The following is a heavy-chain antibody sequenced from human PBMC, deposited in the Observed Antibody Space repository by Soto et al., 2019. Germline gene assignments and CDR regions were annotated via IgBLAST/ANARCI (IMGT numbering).Heavy chain of an antibody. Sequence: SVKVSCKASGGTFSSYAISWVRQAPRQGLEWMGGIIAIFGTANYAQKFQGRVTITADESTSTAYMELSSLRSDDTAVYYCARERGGAIIVGVTGTFDVWGQGTMVTVSS. D-gene: IGHD1-26*01. CDR1: GGTFSSYA. CDR3: ARERGGAIIVGVTGTFDV. J-gene: IGHJ3*01. V-gene: IGHV1-69*13. CDR2: IIAIFGTA.